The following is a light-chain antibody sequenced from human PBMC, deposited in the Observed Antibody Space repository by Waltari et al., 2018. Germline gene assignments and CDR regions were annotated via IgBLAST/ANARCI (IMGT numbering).Light chain of an antibody. CDR3: QQHGSLPQT. J-gene: IGKJ1*01. CDR2: DAS. Sequence: EIVLTQSPGTLSLSPGEGATLSCRASQSISSNYLAWYQQRPGQAPRLLVYDASSRATGIPDRFSGSGSGTDFTLTINRLEPEDFALYFCQQHGSLPQTFGQGTKVEIK. CDR1: QSISSNY. V-gene: IGKV3-20*01.